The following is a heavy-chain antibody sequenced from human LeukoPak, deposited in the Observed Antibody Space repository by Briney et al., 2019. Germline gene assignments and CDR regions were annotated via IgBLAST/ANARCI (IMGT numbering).Heavy chain of an antibody. Sequence: GASVKVSCKASGYTFTSYDINWVRQATGQGLEWMGWMNPNSGNTGYAQKFQGRVTITRNTSISTAYMELSSLRSEDTAVYYCARGSSYGYGGGWFDPWDQGTLVTVSS. CDR1: GYTFTSYD. CDR2: MNPNSGNT. CDR3: ARGSSYGYGGGWFDP. D-gene: IGHD5-18*01. V-gene: IGHV1-8*03. J-gene: IGHJ5*02.